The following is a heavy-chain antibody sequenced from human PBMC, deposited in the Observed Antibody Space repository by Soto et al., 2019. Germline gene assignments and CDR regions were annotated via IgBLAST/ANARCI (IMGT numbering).Heavy chain of an antibody. CDR2: ISRHSANI. Sequence: DVQLVESGGGLVQPGRSLRLSCAASGFAFNDYAMHWVRQAPGKGLEWVAGISRHSANIAYADSVKGRFTISRDNAKNSLYLQMNSLRSEDTAFYYCAKDAVGSHYFYYMDVWGKGTAVTVSS. CDR3: AKDAVGSHYFYYMDV. V-gene: IGHV3-9*01. D-gene: IGHD3-10*01. CDR1: GFAFNDYA. J-gene: IGHJ6*03.